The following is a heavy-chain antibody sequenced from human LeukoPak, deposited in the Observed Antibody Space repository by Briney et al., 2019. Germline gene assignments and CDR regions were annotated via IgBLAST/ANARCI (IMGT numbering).Heavy chain of an antibody. CDR1: GFTFSSYA. CDR3: TKSRILTGYTHNY. J-gene: IGHJ4*02. V-gene: IGHV3-23*01. D-gene: IGHD3-9*01. CDR2: ISGSGGST. Sequence: GGSLRLSCAASGFTFSSYAMSWVRQAPGKGLEWVSAISGSGGSTYYADSVKGRFTISRDNSKNPLYLQMNSLRAEDTAVYYCTKSRILTGYTHNYWGQGTLVTVSS.